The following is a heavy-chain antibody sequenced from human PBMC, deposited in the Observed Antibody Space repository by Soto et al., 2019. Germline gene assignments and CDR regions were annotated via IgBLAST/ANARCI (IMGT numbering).Heavy chain of an antibody. V-gene: IGHV1-18*01. J-gene: IGHJ6*02. CDR3: AREGVVATSVRFLYYYYGMDV. D-gene: IGHD5-12*01. CDR1: GYTFTSYG. CDR2: ISAYNGNT. Sequence: SSVKVSCKASGYTFTSYGISWVRQAPGQGLEWMGWISAYNGNTNYAQKLQGRVTMTTDTSTSTAYMELRSLRSDDTAVYYCAREGVVATSVRFLYYYYGMDVWGQGTTVTVSS.